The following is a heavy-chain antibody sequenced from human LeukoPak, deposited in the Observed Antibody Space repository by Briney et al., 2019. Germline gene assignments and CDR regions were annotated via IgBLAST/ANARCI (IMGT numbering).Heavy chain of an antibody. CDR1: GGSISSYY. D-gene: IGHD3-10*01. CDR2: IYYSGST. V-gene: IGHV4-59*12. Sequence: PSETLSLTCTVSGGSISSYYWSWIRQPPGKGLEWIGYIYYSGSTNYNPSLKSRVTISEDTSKNQSSLKLSSVTAADTAVYYCARETGSGSYYTGGSDYWGQGTLVTVSS. J-gene: IGHJ4*02. CDR3: ARETGSGSYYTGGSDY.